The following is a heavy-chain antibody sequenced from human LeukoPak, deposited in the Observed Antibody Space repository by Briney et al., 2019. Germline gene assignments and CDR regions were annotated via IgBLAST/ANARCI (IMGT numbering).Heavy chain of an antibody. V-gene: IGHV3-23*01. CDR1: GFTFSGYE. CDR3: AKRIAAAGPYFDY. CDR2: LSTTGGST. D-gene: IGHD6-13*01. Sequence: GGSLRLSCAASGFTFSGYEMNWVRQAPGKGLEWVSALSTTGGSTYYADSVKGRFTISRDNSKNTLYLQMNSLRAEDTALYYCAKRIAAAGPYFDYWGQGTLVTISS. J-gene: IGHJ4*02.